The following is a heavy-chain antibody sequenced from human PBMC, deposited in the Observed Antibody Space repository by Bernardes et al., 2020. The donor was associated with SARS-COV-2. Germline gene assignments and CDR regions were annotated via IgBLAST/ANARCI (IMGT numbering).Heavy chain of an antibody. V-gene: IGHV3-9*01. D-gene: IGHD7-27*01. CDR1: GFTFDDYA. CDR3: AKDIGRDGYNWGFDY. Sequence: GGSLRLSCAASGFTFDDYAMHWVRQAPGKGLEWVSGIKWNSGSIGYADSVKGRFTISRDNAKNSLNLQMNRLRAEDTALYYCAKDIGRDGYNWGFDYWGQGTLVTVSS. J-gene: IGHJ4*02. CDR2: IKWNSGSI.